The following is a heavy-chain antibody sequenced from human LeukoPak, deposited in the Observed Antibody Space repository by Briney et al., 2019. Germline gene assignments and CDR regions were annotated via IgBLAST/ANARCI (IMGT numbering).Heavy chain of an antibody. CDR3: ARDRELLWFGEQSHEYNWFDP. D-gene: IGHD3-10*01. J-gene: IGHJ5*02. CDR2: IIPIFGTA. CDR1: GYTFTIYG. V-gene: IGHV1-69*13. Sequence: SVTVSFTASGYTFTIYGISWVRQAPGQGLEWMGGIIPIFGTANYAQKFQGRGTITADESTSTAYMELSSLRSEDTAVYYCARDRELLWFGEQSHEYNWFDPWGQGTLVTVSS.